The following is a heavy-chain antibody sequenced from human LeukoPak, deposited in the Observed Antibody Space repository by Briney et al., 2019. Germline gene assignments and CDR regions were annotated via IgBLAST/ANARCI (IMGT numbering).Heavy chain of an antibody. CDR2: ISAYNGDT. D-gene: IGHD6-13*01. Sequence: KVSCKASGYTFTXYGISWVRQAPGQGLEWMGWISAYNGDTNYAQKLQGRVTMTTDTSTSTAYMELSSLRSEDTAVYYCARVGTPDSSSWYRMYYFDYWGQGTLVTVSS. CDR1: GYTFTXYG. J-gene: IGHJ4*02. CDR3: ARVGTPDSSSWYRMYYFDY. V-gene: IGHV1-18*01.